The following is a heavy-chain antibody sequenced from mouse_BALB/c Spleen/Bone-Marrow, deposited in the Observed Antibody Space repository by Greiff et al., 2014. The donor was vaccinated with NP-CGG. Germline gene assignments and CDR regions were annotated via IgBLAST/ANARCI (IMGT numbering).Heavy chain of an antibody. CDR2: IDPANGNT. V-gene: IGHV14-3*02. CDR3: ATMITDWYFDV. Sequence: EVQLQQSGAELVKPGVSVKLSCTASGFNIKDTYMHWVKQRPEQGLEWIGRIDPANGNTKYDPKFQGKATITADTSSNTAYLQLSSLTSEDTAVYYCATMITDWYFDVWGAGTTVTVSS. J-gene: IGHJ1*01. CDR1: GFNIKDTY. D-gene: IGHD2-4*01.